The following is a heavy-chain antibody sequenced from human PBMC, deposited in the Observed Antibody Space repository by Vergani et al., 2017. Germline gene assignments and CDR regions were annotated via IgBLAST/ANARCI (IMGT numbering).Heavy chain of an antibody. CDR2: IYTSGST. CDR1: GGSISSGSYY. Sequence: QVQLQESGPGLVKPSQTLSLTCTVSGGSISSGSYYWSWIRQPAGKGLEWIGRIYTSGSTNYNPSLKSRVTISVGTSKNQFSLKLSSVTAADTAVYYCAREPHTAMVTGWGQGTLVTVSS. V-gene: IGHV4-61*02. CDR3: AREPHTAMVTG. J-gene: IGHJ4*02. D-gene: IGHD5-18*01.